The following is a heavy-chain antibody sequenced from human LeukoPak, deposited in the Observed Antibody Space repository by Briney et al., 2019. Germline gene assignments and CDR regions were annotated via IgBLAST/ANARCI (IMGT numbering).Heavy chain of an antibody. CDR2: INPNSGGT. CDR3: ARLRFLEWDAYYFDY. J-gene: IGHJ4*02. CDR1: GYTFTGYY. Sequence: ASVKVSCKASGYTFTGYYMHWVRQAPGQGLEWMGWINPNSGGTNYAQKFQGRVTMTRDTSISTAYMELSRLRSDDTAVYYCARLRFLEWDAYYFDYWGQGTLVTVSP. V-gene: IGHV1-2*02. D-gene: IGHD3-3*01.